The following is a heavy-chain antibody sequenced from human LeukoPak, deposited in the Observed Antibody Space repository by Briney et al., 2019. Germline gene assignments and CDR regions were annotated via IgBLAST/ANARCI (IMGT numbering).Heavy chain of an antibody. V-gene: IGHV3-21*01. Sequence: GRSLRLSCAASGFTFDDYAMHWVRQAPGKGLEWVSCISTSSSYIYYADSVKGRFTISRDNAKNSLYLQVSSLRADDTAVYYCARFSGSYPDYWGQGTLVTVSP. CDR3: ARFSGSYPDY. CDR1: GFTFDDYA. CDR2: ISTSSSYI. D-gene: IGHD3-10*01. J-gene: IGHJ4*02.